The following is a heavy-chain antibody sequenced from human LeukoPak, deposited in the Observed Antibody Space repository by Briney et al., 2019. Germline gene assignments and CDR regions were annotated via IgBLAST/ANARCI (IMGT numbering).Heavy chain of an antibody. Sequence: GGSLRLSCAASGFTFSSYSMNWVRQAPGKGLEWVSYISSSSSTIYYADSVKGRFTISRDNAKNSLYLQMNSLRAEDTAVYYCARRQQAVAGTFDYWGQGTLVTVSS. V-gene: IGHV3-48*04. CDR2: ISSSSSTI. J-gene: IGHJ4*02. CDR3: ARRQQAVAGTFDY. D-gene: IGHD6-19*01. CDR1: GFTFSSYS.